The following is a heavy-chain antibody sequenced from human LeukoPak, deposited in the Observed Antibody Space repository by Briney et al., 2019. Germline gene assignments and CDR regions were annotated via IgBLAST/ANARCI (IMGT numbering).Heavy chain of an antibody. D-gene: IGHD3-9*01. CDR1: GGSISSYY. V-gene: IGHV4-4*07. CDR3: ARDPTIFLGSGWFDP. Sequence: SETLSLTCTVSGGSISSYYWSWIRQPAGKGLEWIGRIYTSGSTNYNPSLKSRVTTSVDTSKNQFSLKLSSVTAADTAVYYCARDPTIFLGSGWFDPWGQGTLVTVSS. CDR2: IYTSGST. J-gene: IGHJ5*02.